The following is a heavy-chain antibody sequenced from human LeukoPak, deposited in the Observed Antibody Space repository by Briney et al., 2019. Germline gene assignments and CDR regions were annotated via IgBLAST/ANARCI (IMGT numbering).Heavy chain of an antibody. CDR2: INAGNGNT. V-gene: IGHV1-3*01. D-gene: IGHD5-18*01. CDR1: GYTFTSYA. J-gene: IGHJ5*02. CDR3: ARARGPGGYINWFDP. Sequence: ASVKVSCKASGYTFTSYAMHWVRQAPGQRLEWMGRINAGNGNTKYSQKFQGRVTITRDTSASTAYMELSSLRSEDTAVYYCARARGPGGYINWFDPWGQGTLVTVSS.